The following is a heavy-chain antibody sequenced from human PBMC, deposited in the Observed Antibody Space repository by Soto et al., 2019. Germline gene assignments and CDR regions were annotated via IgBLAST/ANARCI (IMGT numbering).Heavy chain of an antibody. CDR2: INPNSGGA. CDR1: GYTFTGYY. D-gene: IGHD2-15*01. J-gene: IGHJ6*03. CDR3: ARGGHYYYYYYMDV. Sequence: GASVKVSCKASGYTFTGYYMHWVRQAPGQGLEWMGWINPNSGGANYAQKFQGWVTMTRDTSISTAYMELSRLRSDDTAVYYCARGGHYYYYYYMDVWGKGTTVTVSS. V-gene: IGHV1-2*04.